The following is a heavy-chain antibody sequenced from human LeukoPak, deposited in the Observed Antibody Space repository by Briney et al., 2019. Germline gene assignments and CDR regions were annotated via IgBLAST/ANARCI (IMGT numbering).Heavy chain of an antibody. CDR3: ARGLNGLS. CDR1: GCSFSGYY. Sequence: SETVSLTCTVYGCSFSGYYWSWLRQPPGKGLECIGEINHTGSTNYNPSLKSRVTISVDTSKNQFSMKLSSATAADTAVYYCARGLNGLSWGQGTLVTVSS. V-gene: IGHV4-34*01. CDR2: INHTGST. J-gene: IGHJ5*01.